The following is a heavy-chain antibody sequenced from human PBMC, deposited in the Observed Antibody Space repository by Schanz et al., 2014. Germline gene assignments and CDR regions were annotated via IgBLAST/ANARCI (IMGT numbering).Heavy chain of an antibody. CDR2: ISGSSIHK. V-gene: IGHV3-11*06. CDR3: AMGGYQLHH. Sequence: QVQLVESGGGLVKPGGSLRLSCAASGFTFSDYYMSWIRQAPGKGLEWVSHISGSSIHKNYADSVKGRFTISRDNSKNTLYLQMNSLRAEDTAVYYCAMGGYQLHHWGQGTLVTVSS. D-gene: IGHD1-7*01. J-gene: IGHJ4*02. CDR1: GFTFSDYY.